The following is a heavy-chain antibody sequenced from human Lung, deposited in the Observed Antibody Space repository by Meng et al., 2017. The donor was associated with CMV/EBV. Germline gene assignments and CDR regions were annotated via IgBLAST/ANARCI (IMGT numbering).Heavy chain of an antibody. J-gene: IGHJ5*02. CDR3: ARSTSKYDFWSGYPPFLDP. V-gene: IGHV1-69*04. CDR2: IIPLLDIT. Sequence: SVKVSCKVSGGIFSSSAISWVRQAPGQGLEWMGRIIPLLDITNYAPNFQGRVTITADKSTSTAYMEMSSLRYDDTAFYYCARSTSKYDFWSGYPPFLDPXGQRXQVTVSS. D-gene: IGHD3-3*01. CDR1: GGIFSSSA.